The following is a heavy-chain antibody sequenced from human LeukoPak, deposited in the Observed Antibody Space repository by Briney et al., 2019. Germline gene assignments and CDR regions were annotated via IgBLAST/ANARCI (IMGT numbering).Heavy chain of an antibody. Sequence: GGSLRLSCAASGFTFSSYWMHWLRQAPGKGLVWVSRINSDGSSRRYAVSVRGRFTISRDNAKNTLYLQVKSLRAEDTAVYYCARGPSGWGSLDTWGQGTLVTVSS. CDR2: INSDGSSR. J-gene: IGHJ5*02. D-gene: IGHD6-19*01. CDR1: GFTFSSYW. CDR3: ARGPSGWGSLDT. V-gene: IGHV3-74*01.